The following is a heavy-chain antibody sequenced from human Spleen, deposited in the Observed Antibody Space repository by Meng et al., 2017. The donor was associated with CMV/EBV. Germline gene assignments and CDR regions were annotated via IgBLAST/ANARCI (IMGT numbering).Heavy chain of an antibody. CDR1: GGTFSSYA. D-gene: IGHD3-3*01. J-gene: IGHJ4*02. V-gene: IGHV1-8*02. Sequence: ASVKVSCKASGGTFSSYAISWVRQATGQGLEWMGWMNPKSGNAGLTQKFQGRVTMTRDTSVNTVYMELSSLTSEDTAVYYCARGDYDFWSGYYDYWGQGTLVTVSS. CDR2: MNPKSGNA. CDR3: ARGDYDFWSGYYDY.